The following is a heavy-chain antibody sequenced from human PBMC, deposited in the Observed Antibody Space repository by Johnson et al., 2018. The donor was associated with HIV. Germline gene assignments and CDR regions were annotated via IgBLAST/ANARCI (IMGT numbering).Heavy chain of an antibody. Sequence: QVQLVESGGGVVQPGRSLRLSCAASGFTFSSYAMHWVRQAPGKGLEWVSVISFAGDNKSYTDSVKGRFTISRDNSKNTLYLQMNSLRAEDTAVYYCARDSQWEIDDAFDIWGQGTMVTVSS. J-gene: IGHJ3*02. CDR1: GFTFSSYA. V-gene: IGHV3-30-3*01. CDR2: ISFAGDNK. D-gene: IGHD1-26*01. CDR3: ARDSQWEIDDAFDI.